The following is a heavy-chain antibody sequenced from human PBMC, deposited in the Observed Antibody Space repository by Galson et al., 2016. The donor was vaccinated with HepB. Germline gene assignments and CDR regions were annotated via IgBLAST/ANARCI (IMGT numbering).Heavy chain of an antibody. CDR1: GGSISDYY. V-gene: IGHV4-59*01. CDR2: IYNSGST. D-gene: IGHD1-14*01. J-gene: IGHJ6*02. Sequence: SETLSLTCTVSGGSISDYYWSWTRQPPGKGLEWIGYIYNSGSTNYNPSLKSRVTISIDTPKNQFSLKVSSVTAADTAVYYCARDRQPSRYHGLHVWGQGTTVTVSS. CDR3: ARDRQPSRYHGLHV.